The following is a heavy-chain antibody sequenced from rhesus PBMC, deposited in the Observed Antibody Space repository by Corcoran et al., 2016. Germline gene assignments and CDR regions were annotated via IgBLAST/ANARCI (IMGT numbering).Heavy chain of an antibody. CDR3: ARERYSGYTY. Sequence: QVKLQQWGEGLVKPSETLSLTCAVYGGSISGYYYWSWIRQAPGKGLEWVSAINSDGGSTYYGDTGKDRFTISRDNSKKALSLQMNSLGAEDTAVYYCARERYSGYTYWGQGVLVTVSS. J-gene: IGHJ4*01. CDR2: INSDGGST. V-gene: IGHV4-73*01. CDR1: GGSISGYYY. D-gene: IGHD5-24*01.